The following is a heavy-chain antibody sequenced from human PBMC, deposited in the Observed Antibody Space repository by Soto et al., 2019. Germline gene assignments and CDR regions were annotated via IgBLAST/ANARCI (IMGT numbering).Heavy chain of an antibody. CDR1: GYTFTSYY. Sequence: ASVKVSCKASGYTFTSYYMHWVRQAPGQGLEWMGIINPSGGSTSYAQKFQGRVTMTRDTSTSTVYMELSSLRSEDTAVYYCARALDIVLIVYPIGSHNFGLDYWGQGTLVTVSS. D-gene: IGHD2-8*01. V-gene: IGHV1-46*01. J-gene: IGHJ4*02. CDR3: ARALDIVLIVYPIGSHNFGLDY. CDR2: INPSGGST.